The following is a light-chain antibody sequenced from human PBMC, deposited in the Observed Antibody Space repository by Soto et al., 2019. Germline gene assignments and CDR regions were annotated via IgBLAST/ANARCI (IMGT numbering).Light chain of an antibody. CDR1: SSNIGSNA. J-gene: IGLJ2*01. CDR3: ATWDDGLNGRL. V-gene: IGLV1-44*01. Sequence: QSVLTQPPSASGTPGQRVTISCSGSSSNIGSNAVTWYQHLPGTAPKVLIYNNNQRPSGVPDRFSGSKSATSASLAISGLQSDDEAHYYCATWDDGLNGRLFGGGTKVTVL. CDR2: NNN.